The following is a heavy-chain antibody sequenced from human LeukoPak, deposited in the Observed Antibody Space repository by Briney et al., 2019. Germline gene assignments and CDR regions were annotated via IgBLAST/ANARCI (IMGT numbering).Heavy chain of an antibody. V-gene: IGHV5-51*01. CDR3: ARHSLERNTATLVY. D-gene: IGHD5-18*01. J-gene: IGHJ4*02. CDR2: IYPGDSDT. CDR1: GYSFTSYW. Sequence: PRESLKISCKGCGYSFTSYWIGWVRQMPGKGLERMGIIYPGDSDTRYSPSFQGQVTISADKSISTAYLQWSSLKASDTAMYYCARHSLERNTATLVYWGQGTLVTVSS.